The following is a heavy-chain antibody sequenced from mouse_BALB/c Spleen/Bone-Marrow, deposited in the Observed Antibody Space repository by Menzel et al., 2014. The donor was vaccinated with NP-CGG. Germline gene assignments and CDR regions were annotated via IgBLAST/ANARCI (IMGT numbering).Heavy chain of an antibody. D-gene: IGHD2-4*01. Sequence: EVQLQESGGGLVQPGGSLKLSCAASGFDFSRYWMSWVRQAPGKGLEWIGEINPDSSTINYTPSLKDKFIISRDNAKNTLYLQMSKVRSEDTALYYCARPPLYYDYAWFAYWGQGTLVTVSA. V-gene: IGHV4-1*02. CDR2: INPDSSTI. CDR3: ARPPLYYDYAWFAY. CDR1: GFDFSRYW. J-gene: IGHJ3*01.